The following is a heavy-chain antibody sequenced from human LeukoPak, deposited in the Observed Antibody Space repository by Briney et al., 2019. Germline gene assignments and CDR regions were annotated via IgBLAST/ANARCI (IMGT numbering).Heavy chain of an antibody. V-gene: IGHV3-9*01. D-gene: IGHD6-13*01. CDR1: GFTFDDYA. CDR3: ARDPYSSSWYFDYYGMDV. J-gene: IGHJ6*02. Sequence: PGGSLRLSCAASGFTFDDYAMHWVRQAPGKGLEWVSGISWNSGSIGYADSVKGRFTISRDNAKNSLYLQMNSLRAEDTAVYYCARDPYSSSWYFDYYGMDVWGQGTTVTVSS. CDR2: ISWNSGSI.